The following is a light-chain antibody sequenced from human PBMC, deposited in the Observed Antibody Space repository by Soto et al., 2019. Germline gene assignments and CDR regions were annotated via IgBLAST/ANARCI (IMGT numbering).Light chain of an antibody. V-gene: IGLV1-40*01. Sequence: QSVLTQPPSVSGAPGQRVTISCTGSSSNIGAGYDVHWYQQLPGTAPKLLIYGNSNRPSGVPDRFSGSKSGTSASLAITGLQAEDEADYYCQSYNNSLSGWVFGGGTQLTFL. CDR2: GNS. CDR1: SSNIGAGYD. J-gene: IGLJ3*02. CDR3: QSYNNSLSGWV.